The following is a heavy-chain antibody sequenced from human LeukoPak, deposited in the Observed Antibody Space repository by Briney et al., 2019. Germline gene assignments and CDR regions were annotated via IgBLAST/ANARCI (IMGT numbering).Heavy chain of an antibody. CDR1: GGSFSGYY. CDR3: ARAILYSNYLRPRDSPIDY. V-gene: IGHV4-34*01. J-gene: IGHJ4*02. D-gene: IGHD4-11*01. Sequence: ASETLSLTCAVYGGSFSGYYWSWIRQPPGKGLVWIGEINHSGSTNYNPSLKSRVTISVDTSKNQFSLKLSSVTAADTAVYYCARAILYSNYLRPRDSPIDYWGQGTLVTVSS. CDR2: INHSGST.